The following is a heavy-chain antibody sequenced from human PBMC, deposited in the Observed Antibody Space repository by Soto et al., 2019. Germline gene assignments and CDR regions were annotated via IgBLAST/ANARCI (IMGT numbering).Heavy chain of an antibody. D-gene: IGHD3-10*02. Sequence: SETLSLTCTVSGGSISSSSYYWGWIRQPPGKGLEWIGSIYYSGSTYYNPSLKSRVTISVDTSKNQFSLKLSSVTAADTAVYYCASVRGYSPVGYYGMDVWGQGTTVTVSS. V-gene: IGHV4-39*01. CDR2: IYYSGST. CDR1: GGSISSSSYY. CDR3: ASVRGYSPVGYYGMDV. J-gene: IGHJ6*02.